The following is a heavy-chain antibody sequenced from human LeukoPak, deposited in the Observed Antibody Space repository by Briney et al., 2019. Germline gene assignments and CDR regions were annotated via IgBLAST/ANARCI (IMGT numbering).Heavy chain of an antibody. Sequence: GGSLGLSCAASGFTFSSYAMSWVRQAPGKGLEWVSAISGSGGSTYYADSVKGRFTISRDSSKNTLYLQMNSLRAEDTAVYYCAKVRDSSSWYWFDPWGQGTLVTVSS. CDR3: AKVRDSSSWYWFDP. CDR2: ISGSGGST. CDR1: GFTFSSYA. V-gene: IGHV3-23*01. D-gene: IGHD6-13*01. J-gene: IGHJ5*02.